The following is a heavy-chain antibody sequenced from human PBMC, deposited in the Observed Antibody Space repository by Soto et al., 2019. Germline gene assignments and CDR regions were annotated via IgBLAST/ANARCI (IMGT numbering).Heavy chain of an antibody. V-gene: IGHV3-30*18. D-gene: IGHD6-13*01. J-gene: IGHJ4*02. Sequence: GGSLRLSCAASGFTFSSYGMHWVRQAPGKGLEWVAVISYDGSNKYYADSVKGRFTISRDNSKNTLYLQMNSLRAEDTAVYYCAKDPRPEQQLWNYFDYWGQGTLVTVSS. CDR3: AKDPRPEQQLWNYFDY. CDR1: GFTFSSYG. CDR2: ISYDGSNK.